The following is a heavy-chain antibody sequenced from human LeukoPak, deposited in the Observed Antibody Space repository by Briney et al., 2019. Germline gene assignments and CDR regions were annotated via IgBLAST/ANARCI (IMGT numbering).Heavy chain of an antibody. CDR2: TSYDGSNK. V-gene: IGHV3-30*18. CDR3: AKGSNRGVATIDY. J-gene: IGHJ4*02. CDR1: GFTFSSYG. Sequence: PGGSLRLSCAASGFTFSSYGMHWVRQAPGKGLDWVAVTSYDGSNKYYADSVKGRFTISRDNSKNTLFLQMNSLRAEDTAVYYCAKGSNRGVATIDYWGQGTLVTVSS. D-gene: IGHD5-12*01.